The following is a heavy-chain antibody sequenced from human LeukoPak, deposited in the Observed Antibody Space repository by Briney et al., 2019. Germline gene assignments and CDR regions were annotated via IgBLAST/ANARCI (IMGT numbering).Heavy chain of an antibody. CDR3: ARGRTVTTGFDY. V-gene: IGHV1-69*13. Sequence: ASVTVSCTASGGTFSSYAISWVRQAPGQGLEWMGGIIPIFGTANYAQKFQGRVTITADESTSTAYMELSSLRSEDTAVYYCARGRTVTTGFDYWGQGTLVTVSS. J-gene: IGHJ4*02. CDR2: IIPIFGTA. CDR1: GGTFSSYA. D-gene: IGHD4-17*01.